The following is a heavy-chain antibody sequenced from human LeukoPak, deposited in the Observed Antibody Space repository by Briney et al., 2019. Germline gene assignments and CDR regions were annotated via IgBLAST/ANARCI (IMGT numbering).Heavy chain of an antibody. CDR1: GFTFSSYA. CDR2: ITGTGGDT. CDR3: AKGGANRVYYFDS. V-gene: IGHV3-23*01. J-gene: IGHJ4*02. D-gene: IGHD2/OR15-2a*01. Sequence: PGGSLRLSCAASGFTFSSYAMNWVRQAPGKGLEWVSTITGTGGDTNYADSVKGRVTISRDNSKNTLYLQMNSLRAEDTATYYCAKGGANRVYYFDSWGQGTLVTVPS.